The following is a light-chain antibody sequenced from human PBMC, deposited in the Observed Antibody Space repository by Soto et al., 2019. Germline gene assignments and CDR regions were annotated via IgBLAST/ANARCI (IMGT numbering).Light chain of an antibody. CDR1: QTISHW. V-gene: IGKV1-5*03. CDR2: KAS. J-gene: IGKJ1*01. Sequence: IQMTQSPSTLSASVGDRVTITCRASQTISHWLAWYQQRPGKAPRLLIHKASTLESGVPSRFSGSGSGTEFTLTNSSLQPEDFATYYCQQYNDFWTFGQGTKVEVK. CDR3: QQYNDFWT.